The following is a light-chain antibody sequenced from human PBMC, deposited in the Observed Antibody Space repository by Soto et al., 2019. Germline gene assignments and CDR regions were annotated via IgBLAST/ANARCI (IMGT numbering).Light chain of an antibody. CDR1: SNDVGSYNL. V-gene: IGLV2-23*01. CDR2: EDN. Sequence: QSALPQPASVYGSPGQSITISCTGTSNDVGSYNLVSWYQHHPGKAHKFIIYEDNKRPSGVSNRLSGSKSGNTASLTISGRQAEDEADYYCCAFVRSNALLFGGGTKLTVL. CDR3: CAFVRSNALL. J-gene: IGLJ2*01.